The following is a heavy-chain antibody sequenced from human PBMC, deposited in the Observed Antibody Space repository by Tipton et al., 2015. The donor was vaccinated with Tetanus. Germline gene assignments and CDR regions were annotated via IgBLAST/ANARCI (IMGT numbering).Heavy chain of an antibody. CDR2: IYQNGDA. CDR1: GGSISSFY. CDR3: ARERIEAFYYHGLDV. V-gene: IGHV4-59*01. D-gene: IGHD2-21*01. J-gene: IGHJ6*02. Sequence: LSLTCTVSGGSISSFYWYWIRQPPGKGLEWIAYIYQNGDANYNPSLQSRVTISVDTSKNQFSLQLASVTAADTAIYYCARERIEAFYYHGLDVWGPGTTVTVSS.